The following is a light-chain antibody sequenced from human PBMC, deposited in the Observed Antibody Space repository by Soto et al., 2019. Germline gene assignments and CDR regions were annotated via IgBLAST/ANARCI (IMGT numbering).Light chain of an antibody. J-gene: IGKJ1*01. CDR2: GAS. Sequence: IQMTTSLSSVLPSVVDSLTIACRASQDISNSLAWDQQTPGKAPKLLLRGASSLHRGVPSRFIGGVAGTEFTLTISSLQPEDFATYYCQQTSAFPRTFGQGTKVDIK. CDR3: QQTSAFPRT. CDR1: QDISNS. V-gene: IGKV1-12*01.